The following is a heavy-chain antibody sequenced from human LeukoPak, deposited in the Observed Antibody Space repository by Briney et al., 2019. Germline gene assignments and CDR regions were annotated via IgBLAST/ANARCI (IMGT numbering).Heavy chain of an antibody. Sequence: SETLSLTCAVYGGSFSGYYWSWIRQPPGKGLEWIGEINHSGSTNYNPSLQSRVTISVDTSKNQFSLKLSSVTAADTAVYYCARDRGPYYYYGMDVWGQGTTVTVSS. D-gene: IGHD3-10*01. CDR1: GGSFSGYY. J-gene: IGHJ6*02. V-gene: IGHV4-34*01. CDR2: INHSGST. CDR3: ARDRGPYYYYGMDV.